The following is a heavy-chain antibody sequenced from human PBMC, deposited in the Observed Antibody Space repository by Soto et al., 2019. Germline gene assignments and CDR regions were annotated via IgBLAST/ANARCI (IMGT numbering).Heavy chain of an antibody. V-gene: IGHV3-23*01. Sequence: GGSLRLSCAASGFTFSSYAMSWVRQAPGKGLEWVSAISGGSTYYADSVKGRFTISRDNSKNTLYLQMNSLRAEDTAVYYCAKDFLYPRNWGQGTLVTVSS. CDR2: ISGGST. D-gene: IGHD2-15*01. CDR1: GFTFSSYA. CDR3: AKDFLYPRN. J-gene: IGHJ4*02.